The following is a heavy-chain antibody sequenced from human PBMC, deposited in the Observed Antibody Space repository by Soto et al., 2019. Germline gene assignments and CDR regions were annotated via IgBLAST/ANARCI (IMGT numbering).Heavy chain of an antibody. V-gene: IGHV3-33*08. CDR3: VRDDSTAAAGPYYHYALDV. D-gene: IGHD6-13*01. J-gene: IGHJ6*02. CDR1: GFVFSRFG. Sequence: QVQLVESGGGVVQPGESLRLACEASGFVFSRFGMHWVRQAPGKGLEWVAVIWYDGNNKYYGDSVKGRFTISRDNPKNTVYLQMSRLGVDDTAVYYCVRDDSTAAAGPYYHYALDVWGQGTTVTVSS. CDR2: IWYDGNNK.